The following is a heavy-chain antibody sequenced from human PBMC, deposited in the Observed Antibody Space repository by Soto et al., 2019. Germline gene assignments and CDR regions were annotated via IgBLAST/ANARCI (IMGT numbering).Heavy chain of an antibody. V-gene: IGHV3-21*01. CDR2: ISSSSSYI. Sequence: WGSLRLSCAASGFTFSSYSMNWVRQAPGKGLEWVSSISSSSSYIYYADSVKGRFTISRDNAKNSLYLQMNSLRAEDTAVYYCTRGIVVVRGIDWFDPWGQGTLVTVSS. J-gene: IGHJ5*02. CDR1: GFTFSSYS. D-gene: IGHD2-2*01. CDR3: TRGIVVVRGIDWFDP.